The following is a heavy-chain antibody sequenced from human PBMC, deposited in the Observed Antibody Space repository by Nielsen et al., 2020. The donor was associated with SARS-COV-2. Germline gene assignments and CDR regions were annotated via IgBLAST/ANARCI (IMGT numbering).Heavy chain of an antibody. J-gene: IGHJ6*02. CDR1: GFTVSSNY. CDR2: IYSGGST. Sequence: GGSLRLSCAASGFTVSSNYMSWVRPAPGKGLEWVSVIYSGGSTYYADSVKGRFTISRDNSKNTLYLQMNSLRAEDTAVYYCATNIYYYYGMDVWGQGTTVTVSS. D-gene: IGHD2/OR15-2a*01. CDR3: ATNIYYYYGMDV. V-gene: IGHV3-53*01.